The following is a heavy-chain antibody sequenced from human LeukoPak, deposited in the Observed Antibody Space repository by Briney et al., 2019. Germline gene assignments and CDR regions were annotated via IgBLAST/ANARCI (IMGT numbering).Heavy chain of an antibody. CDR1: GFTFDEYA. D-gene: IGHD2-21*02. CDR3: SLSMGCGGDWCSS. CDR2: ISGDGGST. V-gene: IGHV3-43*02. Sequence: GGSLRLSCAASGFTFDEYAMHWVRQAPGKGLEWVSLISGDGGSTYYAHSVKGRFTISRDNSKIPLYLQMSSLRTEDTALYHISLSMGCGGDWCSSWGQGTLVTVSS. J-gene: IGHJ5*02.